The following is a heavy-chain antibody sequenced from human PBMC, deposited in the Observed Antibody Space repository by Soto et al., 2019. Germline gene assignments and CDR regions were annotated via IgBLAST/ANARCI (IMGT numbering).Heavy chain of an antibody. CDR1: GFTFSSYE. CDR2: ISSSGSTI. CDR3: ARPWRGSGWGKLDY. D-gene: IGHD6-19*01. V-gene: IGHV3-48*03. Sequence: EVQLVESGGGLVQPGGSLRLSCAASGFTFSSYEMNWVRQAPGKGLEWVSYISSSGSTIYYADSVKGRFTISRDNAKNSLYVQMNSLRAEDTAVYYCARPWRGSGWGKLDYWGQGTLVTVSS. J-gene: IGHJ4*02.